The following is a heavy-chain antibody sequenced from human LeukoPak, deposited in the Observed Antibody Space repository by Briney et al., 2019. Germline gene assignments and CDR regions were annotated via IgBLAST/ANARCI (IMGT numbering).Heavy chain of an antibody. CDR3: ASMVRGVIMADY. Sequence: SETLSLTCTVSGGSISSSSYYWGWIRQPPGKGLEWIGSIYYSGSTYYNPSLESRVTISVDTSKNQFSLKLSSVTAAYTAVYYCASMVRGVIMADYWGQGTLVTVSS. V-gene: IGHV4-39*07. J-gene: IGHJ4*02. CDR2: IYYSGST. CDR1: GGSISSSSYY. D-gene: IGHD3-10*01.